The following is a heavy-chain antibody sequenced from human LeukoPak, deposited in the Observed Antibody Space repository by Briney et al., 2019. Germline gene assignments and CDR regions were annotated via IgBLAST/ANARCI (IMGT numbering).Heavy chain of an antibody. CDR3: ARSRSGYYQYYFDY. D-gene: IGHD3-22*01. CDR1: GGSISSSSYS. Sequence: PSETLSLTCTVSGGSISSSSYSWGWIRQPPGKGLEWIGSIYYSGSTYYNPSLKSRVTISVDTSKNQFSLKLSSVTAADTAVYYCARSRSGYYQYYFDYWGQGTLVTVSS. V-gene: IGHV4-39*01. CDR2: IYYSGST. J-gene: IGHJ4*02.